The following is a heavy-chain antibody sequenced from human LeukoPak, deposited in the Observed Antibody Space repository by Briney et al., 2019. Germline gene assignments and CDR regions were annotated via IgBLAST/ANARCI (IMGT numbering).Heavy chain of an antibody. CDR1: GFTFSRYA. J-gene: IGHJ4*02. CDR2: INHSGST. CDR3: ARGTTVVTSLDY. V-gene: IGHV4-34*01. Sequence: GSPRLSCTASGFTFSRYAMSWIRQPPGKGLEWIGEINHSGSTNYNPSLKSRVTISVDTSKNQFSLKLSSVTAADTAVYYCARGTTVVTSLDYWGQGTLVTVSS. D-gene: IGHD4-23*01.